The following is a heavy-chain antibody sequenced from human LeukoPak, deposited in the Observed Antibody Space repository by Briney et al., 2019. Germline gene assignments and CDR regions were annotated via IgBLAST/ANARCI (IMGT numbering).Heavy chain of an antibody. D-gene: IGHD3-10*01. CDR1: GGSISSYY. CDR2: IYYSGST. Sequence: SETLSLTCTASGGSISSYYWSWIRQPPGKGLEWIGYIYYSGSTNYNPSLKSRVTISVDTSKNQFSLKLSSVTAADTAVYYCARDQTYSGSGIYTYFDYWGQGILVTVST. CDR3: ARDQTYSGSGIYTYFDY. V-gene: IGHV4-59*01. J-gene: IGHJ4*02.